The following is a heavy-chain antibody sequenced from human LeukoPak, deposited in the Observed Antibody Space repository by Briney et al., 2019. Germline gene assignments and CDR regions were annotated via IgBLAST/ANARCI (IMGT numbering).Heavy chain of an antibody. CDR3: AREYSSSSGRSFDY. D-gene: IGHD6-6*01. J-gene: IGHJ4*02. Sequence: GGSLRLSCAASGFTFSSYAMSWVRQAPGKGLEWASYISPSATTIYYADSVKGRFTISRDNAKNSLYLQMNSLRAEDTAVYYCAREYSSSSGRSFDYWGQGTLVTVSS. V-gene: IGHV3-48*01. CDR1: GFTFSSYA. CDR2: ISPSATTI.